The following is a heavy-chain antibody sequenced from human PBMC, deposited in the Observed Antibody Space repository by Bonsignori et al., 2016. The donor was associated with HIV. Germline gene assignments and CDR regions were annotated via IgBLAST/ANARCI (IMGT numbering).Heavy chain of an antibody. CDR3: TRFGWELTEGWFDP. J-gene: IGHJ5*02. D-gene: IGHD1-26*01. Sequence: SETLSLTCTVSGGSISTSSYFWGWIRQPPGKGLEWIGNIYYSGSTYYNPSLKSRVSISVDTSENRFSLRLNSVTTADTAVYYCTRFGWELTEGWFDPWGRGTLVTVSS. CDR1: GGSISTSSYF. CDR2: IYYSGST. V-gene: IGHV4-39*07.